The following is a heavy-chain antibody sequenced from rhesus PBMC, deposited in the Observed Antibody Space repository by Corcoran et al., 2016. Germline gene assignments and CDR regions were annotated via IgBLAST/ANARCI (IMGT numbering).Heavy chain of an antibody. CDR2: LRSGGSN. CDR3: ARHREYSNYGAAFDF. J-gene: IGHJ3*01. V-gene: IGHV4-160*01. Sequence: QVQLQQWGEGLVKPSETLSLTCAVYGGSIRSNYWRWIRQPPGPAREWIGRLRSGGSNKYNPSLKSRVTISIDTSKNQFSLKRSSVTAADTAVYYCARHREYSNYGAAFDFWGQGLRVTVSS. D-gene: IGHD4-23*01. CDR1: GGSIRSNY.